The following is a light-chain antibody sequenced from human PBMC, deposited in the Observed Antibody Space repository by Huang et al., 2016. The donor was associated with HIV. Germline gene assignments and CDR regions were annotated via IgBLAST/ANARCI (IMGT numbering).Light chain of an antibody. Sequence: EIVMTQSPATLSVSPGERATLSCRASQSVSSNLAWYQQKPGQVPSLLSYGAATRATAIPARFSGSGSGTEFTLTISSLQSEDFAVYFCQQYNKWLRTFGQGTKVEIK. J-gene: IGKJ1*01. CDR1: QSVSSN. CDR3: QQYNKWLRT. CDR2: GAA. V-gene: IGKV3-15*01.